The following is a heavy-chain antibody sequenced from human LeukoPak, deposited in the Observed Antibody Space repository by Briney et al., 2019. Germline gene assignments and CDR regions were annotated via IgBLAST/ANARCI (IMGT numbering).Heavy chain of an antibody. Sequence: GGSLRLSCTASGFTFGDYAMSWVRQAPGKGLEWVSYISGSAGTIYYADSVKGRFTISRDNAKSSLYLQMNSLRAEDTAVYYCARVLYYYDSSGYLSAFDIWGQGTMVTVSS. J-gene: IGHJ3*02. CDR3: ARVLYYYDSSGYLSAFDI. CDR1: GFTFGDYA. V-gene: IGHV3-11*04. CDR2: ISGSAGTI. D-gene: IGHD3-22*01.